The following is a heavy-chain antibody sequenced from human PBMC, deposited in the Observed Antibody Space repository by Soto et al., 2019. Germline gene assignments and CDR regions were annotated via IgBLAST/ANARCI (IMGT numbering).Heavy chain of an antibody. J-gene: IGHJ6*03. CDR1: GGSISSSSYY. CDR3: ARSTIFGVVISYYYYYYMDV. D-gene: IGHD3-3*01. V-gene: IGHV4-39*01. Sequence: QLQPQESGPGLVKPSETLSLTCTVSGGSISSSSYYWGWIRQPPGKGLEWIGSIYYSGSTYYNPSLKSRVTISVDTSKNQFSLKLSSVTAADTAVYYCARSTIFGVVISYYYYYYMDVWGKGTTVTVSS. CDR2: IYYSGST.